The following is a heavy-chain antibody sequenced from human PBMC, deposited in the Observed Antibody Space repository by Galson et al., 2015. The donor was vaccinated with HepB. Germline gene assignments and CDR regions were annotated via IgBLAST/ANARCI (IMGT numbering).Heavy chain of an antibody. CDR2: IIPIFGSA. CDR3: VGHPSVGIKRGLLHFDY. D-gene: IGHD2-21*02. CDR1: GGTFSSYA. V-gene: IGHV1-69*13. Sequence: SVKVSCKASGGTFSSYAFSWVRQAPGQGLEWMGGIIPIFGSANYAQKFQGRVAITADESTSTAYMDLSSLRSEDTAVYYCVGHPSVGIKRGLLHFDYWGQGALVTVSS. J-gene: IGHJ4*01.